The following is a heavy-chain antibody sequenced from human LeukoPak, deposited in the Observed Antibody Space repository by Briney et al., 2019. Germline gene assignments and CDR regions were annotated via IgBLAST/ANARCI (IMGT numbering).Heavy chain of an antibody. V-gene: IGHV3-64D*06. D-gene: IGHD2-15*01. Sequence: QPGAAPLLCCSSSGFPFSSYAMHWVRHAPGEGLEYVSAISYNGGSTYYADSLKSRFTISRDNSKNTLYLQLSSLTAAYTAVYFWVRGCCVGPYGIDVWGEGTTVTVSS. J-gene: IGHJ6*04. CDR1: GFPFSSYA. CDR3: VRGCCVGPYGIDV. CDR2: ISYNGGST.